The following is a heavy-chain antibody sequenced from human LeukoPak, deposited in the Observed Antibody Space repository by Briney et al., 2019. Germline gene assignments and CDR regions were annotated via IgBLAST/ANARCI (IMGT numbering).Heavy chain of an antibody. CDR2: IKQDESEK. V-gene: IGHV3-7*04. D-gene: IGHD6-13*01. CDR3: ARVSSSWNYNYYYGMDV. J-gene: IGHJ6*02. CDR1: GFTFSSYW. Sequence: GGSLRLSCAASGFTFSSYWMSWVRQAPGKGLEWEANIKQDESEKYYVDSVKGRFTISRDNAKNSLYLQMNGLRAEDTAVYYCARVSSSWNYNYYYGMDVWGQGTTVTVSS.